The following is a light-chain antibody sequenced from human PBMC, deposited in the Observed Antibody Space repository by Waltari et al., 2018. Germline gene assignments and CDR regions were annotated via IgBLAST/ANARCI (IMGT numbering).Light chain of an antibody. CDR2: DND. CDR1: SSNLGNND. J-gene: IGLJ3*02. CDR3: GTWDSSLNVGV. V-gene: IGLV1-51*01. Sequence: QSVLAQPPSVSAAPGQQVTIACSGSSSNLGNNDISEYQPLPGTAPKLLNYDNDKRPSWIPHRFYGSKSGTSATLGITGRQTGDEADYYCGTWDSSLNVGVFGGGTELTVL.